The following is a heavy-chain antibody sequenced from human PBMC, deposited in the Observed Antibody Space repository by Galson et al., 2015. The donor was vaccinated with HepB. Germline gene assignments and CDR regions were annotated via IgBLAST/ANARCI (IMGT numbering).Heavy chain of an antibody. V-gene: IGHV3-23*01. CDR2: ISGAGDGT. CDR3: AKGTRSSSHYHGMDV. J-gene: IGHJ6*02. D-gene: IGHD6-6*01. CDR1: GFTFSAYG. Sequence: SLRLSCAASGFTFSAYGMYWVRQAPGEGLEWVSVISGAGDGTYYADSVKGRFTISRDNSMNTGDLQMNSLRVEDTAVYYCAKGTRSSSHYHGMDVWGQGTTVSVSS.